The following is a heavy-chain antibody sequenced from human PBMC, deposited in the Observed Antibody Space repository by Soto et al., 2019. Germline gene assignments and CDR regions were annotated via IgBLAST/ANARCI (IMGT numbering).Heavy chain of an antibody. V-gene: IGHV3-23*01. CDR2: IGVVNADT. CDR3: AKDRMNHNSVWDPFDI. CDR1: GFTFSMYA. Sequence: GSLGLSSASSGFTFSMYAVSWVLHAPGKGLECVSGIGVVNADTYYADSVKGRFTISRDNSKSTLSLQMNGLRAEDTAVYYCAKDRMNHNSVWDPFDIWGQGTMVTVSS. J-gene: IGHJ3*02. D-gene: IGHD2-15*01.